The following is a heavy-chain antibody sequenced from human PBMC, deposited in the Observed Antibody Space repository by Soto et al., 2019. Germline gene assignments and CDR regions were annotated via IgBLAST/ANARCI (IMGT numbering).Heavy chain of an antibody. CDR3: ARVKGGGYGMDV. D-gene: IGHD3-16*01. J-gene: IGHJ6*02. V-gene: IGHV4-61*01. Sequence: QVQLQESGPGLVKPSETLSLTCTVSGGSVSSGSYYWSWIRQPPGKGLEWIGYIYYSGSTNYNPSLKSRXXLXVXXSKNQFALKLGSVTAADTAVYYCARVKGGGYGMDVWGQGTTVTVSS. CDR1: GGSVSSGSYY. CDR2: IYYSGST.